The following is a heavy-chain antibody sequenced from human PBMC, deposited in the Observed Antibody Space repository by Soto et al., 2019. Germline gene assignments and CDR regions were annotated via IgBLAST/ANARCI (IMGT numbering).Heavy chain of an antibody. D-gene: IGHD3-3*01. CDR2: IKQDGSEK. J-gene: IGHJ4*02. CDR1: GFTFSGYW. V-gene: IGHV3-7*04. Sequence: EVQLVESGGGLVQPGGSLRLSCAASGFTFSGYWMTWVRQAPGKGLEWVANIKQDGSEKYYVDSVKGRFTICRDNAKNSLYLQMNSLRAEDTAVYYCARGGSITIFGMIPEFDYWGQVALVTVSS. CDR3: ARGGSITIFGMIPEFDY.